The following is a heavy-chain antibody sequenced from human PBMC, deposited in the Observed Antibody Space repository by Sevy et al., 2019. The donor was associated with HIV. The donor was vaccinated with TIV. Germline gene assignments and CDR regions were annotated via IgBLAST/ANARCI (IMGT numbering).Heavy chain of an antibody. CDR2: ISGSGGGT. CDR1: GFTFSSYA. J-gene: IGHJ4*02. CDR3: ARSNYYDSSGYKYYFDY. Sequence: GGSLRLSCAASGFTFSSYAMSWVRQAPGKGLEWVSAISGSGGGTYYADSVKGRFTISRDNSKNTLYLQMKSLRAEDTAVYYCARSNYYDSSGYKYYFDYWGQGTLVTVSS. D-gene: IGHD3-22*01. V-gene: IGHV3-23*01.